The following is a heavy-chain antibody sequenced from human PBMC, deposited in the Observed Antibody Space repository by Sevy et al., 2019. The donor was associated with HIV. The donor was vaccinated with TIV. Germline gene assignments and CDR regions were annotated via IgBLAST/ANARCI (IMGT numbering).Heavy chain of an antibody. CDR3: TTASDELRKKSRYYYYGMDV. CDR1: GFTFSNAW. D-gene: IGHD3-3*01. Sequence: GGSLRLSCAASGFTFSNAWMSWVRQAPGKGLEWVGRIKSKTDGGTTDYAATVTGRFTISRDDSKNTLYLQMNSLKTEETAVYYCTTASDELRKKSRYYYYGMDVWGQGTTVTVSS. J-gene: IGHJ6*02. CDR2: IKSKTDGGTT. V-gene: IGHV3-15*01.